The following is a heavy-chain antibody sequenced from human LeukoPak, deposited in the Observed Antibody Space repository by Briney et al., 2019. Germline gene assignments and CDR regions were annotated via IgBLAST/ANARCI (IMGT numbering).Heavy chain of an antibody. Sequence: PPGGSLRLSCAASGFSISNWMHWVRQVPGKGLVWVSRISPDGSTTGYADSVKGRFTASRDNARNTLYLRINSLRAEDSAVYYCTRDRTTITLFELWGQGTLVTVSS. V-gene: IGHV3-74*01. CDR1: GFSISNW. CDR2: ISPDGSTT. D-gene: IGHD4-11*01. CDR3: TRDRTTITLFEL. J-gene: IGHJ4*02.